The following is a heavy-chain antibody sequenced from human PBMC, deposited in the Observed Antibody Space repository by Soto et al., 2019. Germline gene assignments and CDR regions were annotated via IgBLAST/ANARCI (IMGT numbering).Heavy chain of an antibody. CDR1: GDSVSSNSVA. CDR3: ARQKGTDGMDV. Sequence: SQTLSLTCAISGDSVSSNSVAWNWIRQSPSGGLEWLGRTYYRSKWYSDYAVSVKSRVTIKPDTSKNQFSLRLNSVTPEDTAVYYCARQKGTDGMDVWGQGTTVTVS. J-gene: IGHJ6*02. CDR2: TYYRSKWYS. V-gene: IGHV6-1*01. D-gene: IGHD3-10*01.